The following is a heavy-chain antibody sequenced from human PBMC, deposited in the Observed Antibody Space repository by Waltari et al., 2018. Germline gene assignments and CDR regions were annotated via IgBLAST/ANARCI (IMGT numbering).Heavy chain of an antibody. Sequence: EIRLLQSGAEVKKPGATVKISCKASGNSLSDNYIHWVQQVPGKGLEWIGRIDPEDGETIYAEKFEDRVTLTADLATETAYLELSRLSSDDTATYYCARRFGHCDGTTCSAGWFDPWGQGTLVKVSS. CDR2: IDPEDGET. D-gene: IGHD2-2*01. CDR1: GNSLSDNY. CDR3: ARRFGHCDGTTCSAGWFDP. J-gene: IGHJ5*02. V-gene: IGHV1-69-2*01.